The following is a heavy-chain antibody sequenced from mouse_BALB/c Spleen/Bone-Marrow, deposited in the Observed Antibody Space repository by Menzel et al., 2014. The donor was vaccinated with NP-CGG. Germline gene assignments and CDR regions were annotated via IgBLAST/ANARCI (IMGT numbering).Heavy chain of an antibody. CDR1: GFTFSSFG. J-gene: IGHJ2*01. Sequence: EVHLVESGGGLVQPGGSRKLSCAASGFTFSSFGMHWVRQAPERGLEWVAYISSGSSTIFYADTVKGRFTISRDNPKNTLFLQMTSLRSEDTAMYCCTRGGNWEDFDYWGQGTTLTVSS. CDR3: TRGGNWEDFDY. V-gene: IGHV5-17*02. D-gene: IGHD4-1*01. CDR2: ISSGSSTI.